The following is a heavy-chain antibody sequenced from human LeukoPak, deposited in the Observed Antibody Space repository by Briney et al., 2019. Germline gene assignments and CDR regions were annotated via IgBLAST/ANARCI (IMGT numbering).Heavy chain of an antibody. CDR2: ISSSSSYI. CDR3: AREERNVVVPAAIDY. Sequence: PGGSLRLSCAASGFTFSSYSMNWVRQAPGKGLEWVSSISSSSSYIYYADSVKGRFTISRDNSKNTLYLQMNSLRAEDTAVYYCAREERNVVVPAAIDYWGQGTLVTVSS. V-gene: IGHV3-21*01. D-gene: IGHD2-2*01. J-gene: IGHJ4*02. CDR1: GFTFSSYS.